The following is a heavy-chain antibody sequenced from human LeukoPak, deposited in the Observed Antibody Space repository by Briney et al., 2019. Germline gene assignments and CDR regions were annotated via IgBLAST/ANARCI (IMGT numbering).Heavy chain of an antibody. V-gene: IGHV3-30*04. CDR3: ATIVVVISAFDI. Sequence: GGSLRLSRAASGFTFSSYAMSWVRQAPGKGLEWVAVISYDGSNKYYADSVKGRFTISRDNSKNTLYLQMNSLRAEDTAVYYCATIVVVISAFDIWGQGTMVTVSS. J-gene: IGHJ3*02. CDR2: ISYDGSNK. D-gene: IGHD3-22*01. CDR1: GFTFSSYA.